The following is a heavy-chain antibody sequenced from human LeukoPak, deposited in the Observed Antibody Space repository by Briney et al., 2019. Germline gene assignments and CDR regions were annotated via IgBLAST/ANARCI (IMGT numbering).Heavy chain of an antibody. V-gene: IGHV3-7*05. CDR2: IKEDGSEM. CDR1: GFMFSRYW. D-gene: IGHD3-16*01. J-gene: IGHJ4*02. Sequence: GGSLRLSCAASGFMFSRYWMSWVRQAPGKGLEWVANIKEDGSEMYYVDSVKGRFTISRDNAKHSLYLQMNILRAEDTAVYYCARALGGFSDYWGQGTLVTVSS. CDR3: ARALGGFSDY.